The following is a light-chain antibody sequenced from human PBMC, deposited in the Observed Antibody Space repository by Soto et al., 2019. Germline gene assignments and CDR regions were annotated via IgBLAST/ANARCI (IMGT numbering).Light chain of an antibody. CDR3: QHYSQWPPET. CDR2: DAS. J-gene: IGKJ1*01. V-gene: IGKV3-15*01. CDR1: QSVSNN. Sequence: EIVLTQSPGTLSLSPGERATLSCRASQSVSNNYLAWYQQKPGQAPRLLIYDASTRATGIPARFSASGSGTEFTLSIRSLQAEDFATYYCQHYSQWPPETVGQGTEVEIK.